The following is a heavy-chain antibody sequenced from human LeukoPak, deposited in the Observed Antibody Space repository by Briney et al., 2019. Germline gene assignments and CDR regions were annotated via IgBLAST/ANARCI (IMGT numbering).Heavy chain of an antibody. CDR2: ISSNGGST. CDR1: GFTFSSYA. Sequence: GGSLRLSCSASGFTFSSYAMHWVRQAPGKGLEYISGISSNGGSTYHADSVKGRFTISRDNSKNTLYFQMSSLRAEDTAVYYCVKVSSTAGATYFDHWGQGTLVTVSS. D-gene: IGHD1-26*01. CDR3: VKVSSTAGATYFDH. V-gene: IGHV3-64D*06. J-gene: IGHJ4*02.